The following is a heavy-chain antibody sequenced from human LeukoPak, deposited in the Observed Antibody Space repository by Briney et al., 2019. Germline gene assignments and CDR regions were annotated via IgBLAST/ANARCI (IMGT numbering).Heavy chain of an antibody. V-gene: IGHV4-39*07. CDR3: ARLVIVVGGVDY. J-gene: IGHJ4*02. Sequence: PSETLSLTCTVSGGSMSSSSYYWGWIRQPPGKGLEWIGSIYYSESTYQNPSLKSRVTISVDTSKNQFSLKLSSVTAADTAVYYCARLVIVVGGVDYWGQGTLVTVSS. CDR2: IYYSEST. D-gene: IGHD3-22*01. CDR1: GGSMSSSSYY.